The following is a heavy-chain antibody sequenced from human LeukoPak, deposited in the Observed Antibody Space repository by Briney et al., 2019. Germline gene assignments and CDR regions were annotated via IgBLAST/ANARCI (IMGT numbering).Heavy chain of an antibody. D-gene: IGHD4-11*01. CDR1: GFTFDDYA. V-gene: IGHV3-9*03. J-gene: IGHJ6*04. CDR3: AKELELGDYSNYGPTMDV. Sequence: GGSLRLSCAASGFTFDDYAMHWVRQAPGKGLEWVSGISWNSGSIGYADSVKGRFTISRDNAKNSLYLQMNSLRAEDMALYYCAKELELGDYSNYGPTMDVWGKGTTVTVSS. CDR2: ISWNSGSI.